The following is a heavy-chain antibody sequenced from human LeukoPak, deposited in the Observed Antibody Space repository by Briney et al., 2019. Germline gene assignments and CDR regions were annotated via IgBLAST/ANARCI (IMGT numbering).Heavy chain of an antibody. CDR3: AKDAAGPEY. J-gene: IGHJ4*02. V-gene: IGHV3-23*01. CDR1: GLTFSSYS. D-gene: IGHD6-13*01. Sequence: GGSLRLSCAASGLTFSSYSMTWVRQAPGKGLYWVAGISASGSGTYYTDSVRGRFTISRDNSRNTLYLQMNSLRVEDTAIYYCAKDAAGPEYWGQGTLVTVSS. CDR2: ISASGSGT.